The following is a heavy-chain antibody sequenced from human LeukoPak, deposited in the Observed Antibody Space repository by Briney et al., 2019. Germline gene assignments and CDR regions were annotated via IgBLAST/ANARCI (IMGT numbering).Heavy chain of an antibody. CDR3: ARDVGEYCSSTNCYASHY. J-gene: IGHJ4*02. CDR2: INPHSGGT. D-gene: IGHD2-2*01. Sequence: ASVKVSCKASGYTFTGYYIHWVRQAPGQGLEWMGWINPHSGGTNYAQKFQGGVTMTRDTSITTAYMELSSLRSDDTAVYYCARDVGEYCSSTNCYASHYWGQGTLVSVSS. V-gene: IGHV1-2*02. CDR1: GYTFTGYY.